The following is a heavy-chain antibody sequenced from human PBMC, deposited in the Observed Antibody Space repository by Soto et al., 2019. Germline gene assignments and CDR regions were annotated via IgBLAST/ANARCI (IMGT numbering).Heavy chain of an antibody. V-gene: IGHV4-31*03. CDR3: ARQAPVVTTAHTEIDY. D-gene: IGHD2-21*02. CDR1: GGSISSGGYY. J-gene: IGHJ4*02. CDR2: IYYSGST. Sequence: QVQLQESGPGLVKPSQTLSLTCTVSGGSISSGGYYWSWIRQHPGKGLEWIGYIYYSGSTYYNPSLKSRVTIAEDTSKNQFSLKLSSVTAADTAVYYCARQAPVVTTAHTEIDYWGQGTLVTVSS.